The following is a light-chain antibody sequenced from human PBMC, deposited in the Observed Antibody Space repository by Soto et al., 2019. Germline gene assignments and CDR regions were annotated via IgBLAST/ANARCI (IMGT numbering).Light chain of an antibody. CDR1: SSDVGRYKY. J-gene: IGLJ2*01. V-gene: IGLV2-14*01. CDR3: SSYTSTTTLV. CDR2: DVS. Sequence: QSVLTQPASVSGSPGQSITISCTGTSSDVGRYKYVSWYQQHPGKAPKLMIYDVSYRPSGVSNRFSGSKSGITASLTISVLQAEDEADYYCSSYTSTTTLVFGGGTKLTVL.